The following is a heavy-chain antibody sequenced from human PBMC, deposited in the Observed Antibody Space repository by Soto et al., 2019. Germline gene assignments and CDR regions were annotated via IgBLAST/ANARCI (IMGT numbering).Heavy chain of an antibody. V-gene: IGHV4-61*01. CDR3: ASFSSSIAAPNWFDP. CDR2: IYYSGST. D-gene: IGHD6-6*01. Sequence: SETLSLTCTVSGGSVSSGSYYWSWIRQPPGKGLEWIGYIYYSGSTNYNPSLKSRVTISVDTSKNQFSLKLSSVTAADTAVYYCASFSSSIAAPNWFDPWGHGTLVPVSS. J-gene: IGHJ5*02. CDR1: GGSVSSGSYY.